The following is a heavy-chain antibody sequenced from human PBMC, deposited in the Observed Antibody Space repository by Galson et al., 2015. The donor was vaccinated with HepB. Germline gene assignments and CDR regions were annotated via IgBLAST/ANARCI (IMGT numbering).Heavy chain of an antibody. V-gene: IGHV5-10-1*01. CDR2: IDPSDSYT. J-gene: IGHJ4*02. Sequence: QSGAEVKKPGESLRISCKGSGYSFTNYWISWVRQMPGKGLEWMGRIDPSDSYTNYSPSFQGHVSISADKSISTAYLQWSSLKASDTAMYYSVYITETGDYYFDYWGQGTLVTVSS. D-gene: IGHD7-27*01. CDR1: GYSFTNYW. CDR3: VYITETGDYYFDY.